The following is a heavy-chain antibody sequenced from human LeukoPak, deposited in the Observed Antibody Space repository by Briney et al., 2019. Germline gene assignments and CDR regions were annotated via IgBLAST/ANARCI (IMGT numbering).Heavy chain of an antibody. J-gene: IGHJ4*02. CDR2: FTGGDGSA. CDR1: GFTFRNSA. V-gene: IGHV3-23*01. Sequence: GGSLRLSCAASGFTFRNSAMSWVRQAPGKGLEWVSTFTGGDGSAYYADSVKGRFTISRDNSKNTLYLQMNSLRAEDTALYYCAREGFDYWGQGTLVTVSS. CDR3: AREGFDY.